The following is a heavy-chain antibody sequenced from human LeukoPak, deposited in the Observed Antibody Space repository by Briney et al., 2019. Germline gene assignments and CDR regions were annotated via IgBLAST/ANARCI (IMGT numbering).Heavy chain of an antibody. CDR3: ARVVAGSGSYDDYYYYMDV. CDR1: GGSFSGYY. CDR2: INHSGST. J-gene: IGHJ6*03. V-gene: IGHV4-34*01. Sequence: SETLSLTCAVYGGSFSGYYWSWIRQPPGKGLEWIGEINHSGSTNYNPSLKSRVTISVDPSKNQFSLKLSSVTAADTAVCYCARVVAGSGSYDDYYYYMDVWGKGTTVTVSS. D-gene: IGHD3-10*01.